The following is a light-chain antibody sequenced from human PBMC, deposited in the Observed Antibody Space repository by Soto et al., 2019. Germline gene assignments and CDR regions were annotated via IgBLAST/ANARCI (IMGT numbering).Light chain of an antibody. J-gene: IGLJ2*01. V-gene: IGLV2-14*01. CDR2: YVS. Sequence: QSALTQPASVSGSPGQSITISCTGTSSDVGGYNYVSWYQQHPGKAPKLMIYYVSNRPSGVSNRFSGSKSGNTASLTISGRQAEDEADYYCSSYTSSSTLVLFGGGTKLTVL. CDR3: SSYTSSSTLVL. CDR1: SSDVGGYNY.